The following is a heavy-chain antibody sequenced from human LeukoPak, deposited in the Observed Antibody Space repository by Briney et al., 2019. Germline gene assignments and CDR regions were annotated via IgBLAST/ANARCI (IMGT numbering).Heavy chain of an antibody. CDR2: ISYDGSNK. V-gene: IGHV3-30*18. Sequence: GGSLRLSCAASGFTFSSYGMHWVRQAPGKGLEWVAVISYDGSNKYYADSVKGRFTISRDNSKNTLYLQMNGLRAEGTAVYYCAKWGGQYAFDIWGQGTMVTVSS. J-gene: IGHJ3*02. CDR3: AKWGGQYAFDI. D-gene: IGHD3-3*01. CDR1: GFTFSSYG.